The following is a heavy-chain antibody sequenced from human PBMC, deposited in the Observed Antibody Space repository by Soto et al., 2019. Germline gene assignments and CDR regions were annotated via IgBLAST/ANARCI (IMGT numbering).Heavy chain of an antibody. D-gene: IGHD3-22*01. CDR2: INPNSGGT. CDR3: AIDGGYYDSSGYPPWYYYGMDV. V-gene: IGHV1-2*04. Sequence: ASVKVSCKASGHTFTSYYMHWVRQAPGQGLEWMGWINPNSGGTNYAQKFQGWVTMTRDTSISTAYMELSRLRSDDTAVYYCAIDGGYYDSSGYPPWYYYGMDVWGQGTTVTVSS. CDR1: GHTFTSYY. J-gene: IGHJ6*02.